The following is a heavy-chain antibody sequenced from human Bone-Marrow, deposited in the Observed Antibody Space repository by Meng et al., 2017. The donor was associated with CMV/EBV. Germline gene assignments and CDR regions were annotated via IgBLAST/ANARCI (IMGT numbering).Heavy chain of an antibody. J-gene: IGHJ6*02. Sequence: GESLKISCAASGFTFSGSAMHWVRQASGKGLEWVGRIRSKANSYATAYAASVKGRFTISRDDSKNTAYLQMNSLKTEDTAVYYCKVVVVVPAADTPYGMDVWRQGTTVTVSS. CDR2: IRSKANSYAT. CDR1: GFTFSGSA. V-gene: IGHV3-73*01. D-gene: IGHD2-2*01. CDR3: KVVVVVPAADTPYGMDV.